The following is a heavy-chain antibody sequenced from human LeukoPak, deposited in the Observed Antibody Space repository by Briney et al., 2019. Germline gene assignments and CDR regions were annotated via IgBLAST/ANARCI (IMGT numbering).Heavy chain of an antibody. CDR3: ARFSSPHDADY. CDR1: VGFFSDFY. J-gene: IGHJ4*02. CDR2: INHSGNT. V-gene: IGHV4-34*01. Sequence: PSETLSLTCAVYVGFFSDFYWRYWSWIRQPAGEGLEWIGEINHSGNTNYNPSLKSRVSMSLHTSKNQFSLTLGSVTAADTAVYYCARFSSPHDADYWAQGTLVTVSS. D-gene: IGHD3-16*01.